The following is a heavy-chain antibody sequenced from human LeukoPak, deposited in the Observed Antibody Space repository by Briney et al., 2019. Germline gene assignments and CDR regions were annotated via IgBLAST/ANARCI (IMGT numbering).Heavy chain of an antibody. CDR3: AKEYTGTFSPFPSYFDN. J-gene: IGHJ4*02. V-gene: IGHV3-21*04. D-gene: IGHD1-26*01. Sequence: GGSLRLSCAASGFTFNTYTMNWVRQAPGKGLEWVSSISRSSGYIYYADSAKGRFTISRDNSKNTLYLQMNSLRAEDTAIYYCAKEYTGTFSPFPSYFDNWGQGTLVTVSS. CDR1: GFTFNTYT. CDR2: ISRSSGYI.